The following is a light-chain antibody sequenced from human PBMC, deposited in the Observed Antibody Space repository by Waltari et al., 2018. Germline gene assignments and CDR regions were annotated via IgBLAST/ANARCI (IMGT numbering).Light chain of an antibody. Sequence: CRASQSVSSNLAWYQQKPGQAPRFLIYGASTRATGIPARFSGSGSGTEFTLTISSLQSEDFAVYYCQQYNNWPPWTFGQGTKVEIK. J-gene: IGKJ1*01. CDR2: GAS. CDR3: QQYNNWPPWT. V-gene: IGKV3-15*01. CDR1: QSVSSN.